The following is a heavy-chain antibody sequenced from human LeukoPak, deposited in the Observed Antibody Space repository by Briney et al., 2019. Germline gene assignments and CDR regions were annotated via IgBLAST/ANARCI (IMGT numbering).Heavy chain of an antibody. V-gene: IGHV3-33*01. J-gene: IGHJ4*02. CDR2: IWYDGSNK. Sequence: GGSLRLSCAASGFTFNTYGMHWVRQAPGKGLEWVAVIWYDGSNKYYADSVKGRFTISRDNSKNTLYLQMNSLRAEDTAVYYCVRDNSGSVVRGVLQYWGQGTLVTVSS. CDR1: GFTFNTYG. CDR3: VRDNSGSVVRGVLQY. D-gene: IGHD3-10*01.